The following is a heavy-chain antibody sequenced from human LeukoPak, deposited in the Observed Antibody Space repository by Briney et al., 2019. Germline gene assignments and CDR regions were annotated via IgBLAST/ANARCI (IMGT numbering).Heavy chain of an antibody. CDR1: GGTFSSYA. CDR2: IIPIFGTA. D-gene: IGHD6-13*01. Sequence: SVKVSCKASGGTFSSYAISWVRQAPGQGLEWMGRIIPIFGTANYAQKFQGRVTITTDGSTSTAYMELSSLRSEDTAVYYCARSIAAAGTIDYWGQGTLVTVSS. V-gene: IGHV1-69*05. J-gene: IGHJ4*02. CDR3: ARSIAAAGTIDY.